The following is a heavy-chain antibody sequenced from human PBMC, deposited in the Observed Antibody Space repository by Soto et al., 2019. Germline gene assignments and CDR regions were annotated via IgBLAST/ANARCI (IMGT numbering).Heavy chain of an antibody. CDR1: GFTFSSYG. CDR2: IWYDGSNK. D-gene: IGHD6-19*01. CDR3: ARGSYSSGWYFDY. Sequence: HPGGSLRLSCAASGFTFSSYGMHWVRQAPGKGLEWVAVIWYDGSNKYYADSVKGRFTISRDNSKNTLYLQMNSLRAEDTAVYYCARGSYSSGWYFDYWGQGTLVTVSA. J-gene: IGHJ4*02. V-gene: IGHV3-33*01.